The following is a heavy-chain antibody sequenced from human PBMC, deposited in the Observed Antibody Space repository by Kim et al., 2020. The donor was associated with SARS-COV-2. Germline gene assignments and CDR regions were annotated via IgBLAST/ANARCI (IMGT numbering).Heavy chain of an antibody. CDR1: GGSFSGYY. CDR2: INHSGST. Sequence: SETLSLTCAVYGGSFSGYYWSWIRQPPGKGLEWIGEINHSGSTNYNPSLKSRVTISVDTSKNQFSLKLSSVTAADTAVYYCARGGGLGVTGYYYYYYGMDVWGQGTTVTVSS. D-gene: IGHD2-21*02. CDR3: ARGGGLGVTGYYYYYYGMDV. J-gene: IGHJ6*02. V-gene: IGHV4-34*01.